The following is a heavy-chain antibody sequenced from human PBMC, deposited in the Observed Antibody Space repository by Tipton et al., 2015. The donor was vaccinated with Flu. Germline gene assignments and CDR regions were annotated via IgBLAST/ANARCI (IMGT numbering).Heavy chain of an antibody. Sequence: SLRLSCAVSGFTVNSYYMSWVRQAPGKGLEWVSVLYTGGGTTYADSVKGRFTISRDDSKNTVYLQMNSLRAEDTAVYYCAKDKNEFYAFENWAQGTLVTVSS. D-gene: IGHD2/OR15-2a*01. CDR1: GFTVNSYY. CDR3: AKDKNEFYAFEN. J-gene: IGHJ4*02. V-gene: IGHV3-66*01. CDR2: LYTGGGT.